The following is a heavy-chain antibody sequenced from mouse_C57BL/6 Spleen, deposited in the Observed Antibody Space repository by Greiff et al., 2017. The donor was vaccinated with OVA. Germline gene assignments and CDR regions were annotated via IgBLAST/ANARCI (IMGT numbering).Heavy chain of an antibody. CDR3: ARSRLAYFDY. Sequence: QVQLQQSGPELVKPGASVKMSCKASGYTFTSYWMHWVKQRPGQGLEWIGMIHPNSGSTNYNEKFKSKATLTVDKSSSTAYMQLSSLTSEDSAVYYCARSRLAYFDYWGQGTTLTVSS. CDR2: IHPNSGST. V-gene: IGHV1-64*01. CDR1: GYTFTSYW. D-gene: IGHD4-1*01. J-gene: IGHJ2*01.